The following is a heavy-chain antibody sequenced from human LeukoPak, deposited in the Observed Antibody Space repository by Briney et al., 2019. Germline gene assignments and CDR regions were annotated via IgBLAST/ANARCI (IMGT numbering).Heavy chain of an antibody. Sequence: WASVEVSCKASGGTFSSYAISWVRQAPGQGLEWMGGIIPIFGTANYAQKFQGRVTITTDESTSTAYMELSSLRSEDTAVYYCARSGVGSGSYVDYWGQGTLVTVSS. CDR1: GGTFSSYA. CDR3: ARSGVGSGSYVDY. V-gene: IGHV1-69*05. CDR2: IIPIFGTA. D-gene: IGHD3-10*01. J-gene: IGHJ4*02.